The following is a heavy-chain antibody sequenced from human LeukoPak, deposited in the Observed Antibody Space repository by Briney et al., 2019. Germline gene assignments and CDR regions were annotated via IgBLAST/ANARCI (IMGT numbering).Heavy chain of an antibody. CDR3: ARAYGDYGPDDY. V-gene: IGHV4-39*07. D-gene: IGHD4-17*01. Sequence: PSETLSLTCTVSGGSISSSSYYWGWIRQPPGKGLEWIGSIYYSGSTYYNPSLKSRVTISVDTSKSQFSLKLSSVTAADTAVYYCARAYGDYGPDDYWGQGTLVTVSS. CDR1: GGSISSSSYY. CDR2: IYYSGST. J-gene: IGHJ4*02.